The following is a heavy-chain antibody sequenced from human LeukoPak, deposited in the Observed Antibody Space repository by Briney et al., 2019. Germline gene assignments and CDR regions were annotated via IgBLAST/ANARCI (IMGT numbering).Heavy chain of an antibody. CDR1: GYTFTSYL. J-gene: IGHJ4*02. V-gene: IGHV1-3*04. CDR2: INTGNGNT. CDR3: ARDPPRIAVAATGNY. Sequence: EATVTVSCTASGYTFTSYLIYWVRQAPGQRLEWMGWINTGNGNTKYSQKFQGRVTITRDTSASTAYMELSSLRSEDTAVYYCARDPPRIAVAATGNYWGQGTLVTVSS. D-gene: IGHD6-19*01.